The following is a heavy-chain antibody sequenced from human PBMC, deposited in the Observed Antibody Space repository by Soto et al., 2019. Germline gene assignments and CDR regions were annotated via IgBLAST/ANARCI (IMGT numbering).Heavy chain of an antibody. CDR2: VYYSGST. D-gene: IGHD2-15*01. CDR1: GGSISSYC. Sequence: SETLSLTCTVSGGSISSYCCSWIRHPQGKGMEWDGYVYYSGSTNYNTTPKTRATISVTTPKNQLSLKLRSVTAAEAAADNFVRVAYCSGGRCYHKDFSTTNYDMDVWGQGTTVTVSS. CDR3: VRVAYCSGGRCYHKDFSTTNYDMDV. J-gene: IGHJ6*02. V-gene: IGHV4-59*01.